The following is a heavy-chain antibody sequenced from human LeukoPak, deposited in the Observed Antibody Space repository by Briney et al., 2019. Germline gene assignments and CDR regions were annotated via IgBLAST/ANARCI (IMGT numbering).Heavy chain of an antibody. CDR1: GYTFTSYY. V-gene: IGHV1-46*01. Sequence: ASVKVSCKASGYTFTSYYMHWGRQAPGQGLEWMGIINPSGGSKSYAQKFQGRVTMTRDMSTSTVYMELSSLRSEDTAVYYCARDPALGSYYDYWGQGTLVTVSS. CDR2: INPSGGSK. CDR3: ARDPALGSYYDY. D-gene: IGHD1-26*01. J-gene: IGHJ4*02.